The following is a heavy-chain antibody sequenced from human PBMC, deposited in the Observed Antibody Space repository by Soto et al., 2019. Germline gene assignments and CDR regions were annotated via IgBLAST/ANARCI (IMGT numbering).Heavy chain of an antibody. J-gene: IGHJ5*02. D-gene: IGHD2-2*01. CDR3: ARDGAGYCSSTRCYKSSNWFDP. CDR1: GGSISSDY. Sequence: PSETLSLTSTVSGGSISSDYWSWIRQPAGKGLEWIGRIYTSGSTNYNPSLKSRVTMSVDTSKNQFSLKLSSVTAADTAVYYCARDGAGYCSSTRCYKSSNWFDPWGQGTLVTVSS. CDR2: IYTSGST. V-gene: IGHV4-4*07.